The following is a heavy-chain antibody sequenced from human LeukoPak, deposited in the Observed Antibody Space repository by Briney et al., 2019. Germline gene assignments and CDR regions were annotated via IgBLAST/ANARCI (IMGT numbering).Heavy chain of an antibody. CDR1: GFTFSSYE. D-gene: IGHD4-17*01. J-gene: IGHJ3*02. Sequence: PGGSLRLSCAASGFTFSSYEMNWVRQAPGKGLEWVSYISSSGSTIYYADSVKGRFTISRDNAKNSLYLQMNSLRAEDTAVYYCAGVLRHDDYADAFDIWGQGTMVTVSS. CDR3: AGVLRHDDYADAFDI. CDR2: ISSSGSTI. V-gene: IGHV3-48*03.